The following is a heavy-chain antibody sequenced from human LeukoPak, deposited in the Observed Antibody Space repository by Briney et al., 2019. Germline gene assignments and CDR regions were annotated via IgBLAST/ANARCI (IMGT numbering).Heavy chain of an antibody. Sequence: PGGSLRLSCAASGFTFSSYSMNWVRQAPGKGLEWVSYISSSSSTIYYADSVKGRFTISRDNAKNSLYLQMNSLRDEDTAVYYCASPAAGLSLDYGGNFGYWGQGTLVTVSS. J-gene: IGHJ4*02. CDR2: ISSSSSTI. D-gene: IGHD4-23*01. CDR1: GFTFSSYS. V-gene: IGHV3-48*02. CDR3: ASPAAGLSLDYGGNFGY.